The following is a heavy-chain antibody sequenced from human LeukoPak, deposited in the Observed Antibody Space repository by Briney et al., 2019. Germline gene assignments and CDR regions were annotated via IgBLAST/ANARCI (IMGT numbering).Heavy chain of an antibody. J-gene: IGHJ5*02. CDR3: ARDGVLRYSDWLSGYNWFDP. CDR1: GFTFSSYS. V-gene: IGHV3-21*01. Sequence: GGSLRLSCAASGFTFSSYSMNWVRQAPGKGLEWVSSISSSSSYIYYADSVKGRFTISSDNAKNSLYLQMNSLRADDTAVYYCARDGVLRYSDWLSGYNWFDPWGQGTLVTVSS. D-gene: IGHD3-9*01. CDR2: ISSSSSYI.